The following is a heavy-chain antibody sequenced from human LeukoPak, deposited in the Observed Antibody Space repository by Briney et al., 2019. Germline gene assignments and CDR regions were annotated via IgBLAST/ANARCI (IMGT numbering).Heavy chain of an antibody. V-gene: IGHV3-9*01. CDR1: GFTFDDYA. J-gene: IGHJ4*02. Sequence: GRSLRLSCAASGFTFDDYAMHWVRQAPGKGLEWVSGISWNSGSIGYADSVKGRFTISRDNAKNSLYLQMNSLRAEDTALYYCARDSYSSGYYYDYWGQGTLVTVSS. D-gene: IGHD3-22*01. CDR2: ISWNSGSI. CDR3: ARDSYSSGYYYDY.